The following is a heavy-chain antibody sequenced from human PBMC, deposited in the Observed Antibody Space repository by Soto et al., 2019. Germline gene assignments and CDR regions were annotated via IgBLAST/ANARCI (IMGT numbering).Heavy chain of an antibody. CDR2: IIPNFGTA. J-gene: IGHJ4*02. V-gene: IGHV1-69*01. CDR3: ARGGLTAMAQYYFDY. CDR1: GGTFSSYA. D-gene: IGHD5-18*01. Sequence: QVQLVQSGAEVKKPGSSVKVSCKASGGTFSSYAISWVRQAPGQGLEWMGGIIPNFGTANYAQKFQGRVTITADESTSTAYRELRSLRSEDTAVYYCARGGLTAMAQYYFDYWGQGTLVTVSS.